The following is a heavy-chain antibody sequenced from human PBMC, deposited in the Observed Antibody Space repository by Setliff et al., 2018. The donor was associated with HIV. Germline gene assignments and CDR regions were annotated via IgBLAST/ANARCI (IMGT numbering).Heavy chain of an antibody. Sequence: GASVKVSCKASGYSFTSYGVNWVRQAPGQGLEWMGRISTNTGDPMYAQGFTGRFVFSLDITVNTAYLQISSLKTEDTAVYYCARESDDGNFLGWFDPWGQGTLVTVS. CDR1: GYSFTSYG. V-gene: IGHV7-4-1*01. CDR3: ARESDDGNFLGWFDP. J-gene: IGHJ5*02. CDR2: ISTNTGDP. D-gene: IGHD1-26*01.